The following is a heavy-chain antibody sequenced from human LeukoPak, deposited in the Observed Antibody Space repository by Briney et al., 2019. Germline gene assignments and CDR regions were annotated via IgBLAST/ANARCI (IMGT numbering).Heavy chain of an antibody. D-gene: IGHD6-19*01. Sequence: SETLSLTCTVSGGSIGSSSYYWGWIRQPPGKGLEWIGSIYYSGSTYYNPSLKSRVTISVDTSKNQFSLKLGSVTAADTAVYYCARPGIAVAGYFDYWGQGTLVTVSS. CDR1: GGSIGSSSYY. V-gene: IGHV4-39*01. CDR3: ARPGIAVAGYFDY. J-gene: IGHJ4*02. CDR2: IYYSGST.